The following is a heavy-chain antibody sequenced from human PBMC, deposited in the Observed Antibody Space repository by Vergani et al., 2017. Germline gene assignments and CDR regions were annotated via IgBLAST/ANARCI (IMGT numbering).Heavy chain of an antibody. CDR1: GYTFTSYA. V-gene: IGHV1-3*01. Sequence: QVQLVQSGAEVKKPGASVKVSCKASGYTFTSYAMHWVRQAPGQRLEWMGWINAGNGNTKYSQKFQGRVTITRDTSAGPAYMELSSLRSEDTAVYYCARATVTTSPFDYWGQGTLVTVSS. J-gene: IGHJ4*02. D-gene: IGHD4-17*01. CDR2: INAGNGNT. CDR3: ARATVTTSPFDY.